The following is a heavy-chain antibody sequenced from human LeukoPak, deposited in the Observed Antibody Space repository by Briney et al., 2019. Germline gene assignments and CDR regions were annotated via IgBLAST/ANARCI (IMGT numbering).Heavy chain of an antibody. CDR1: EFTVSRNY. V-gene: IGHV3-53*01. Sequence: GGSLRLSCTASEFTVSRNYMLWVRQAPGKGLEWVSLIFSNGDTHYADSVKGRFTISRDTSKNTVSLQMNSLGVEDTAMYYCTRDQMNYWGQGTLVTVSS. D-gene: IGHD5-24*01. CDR3: TRDQMNY. J-gene: IGHJ4*02. CDR2: IFSNGDT.